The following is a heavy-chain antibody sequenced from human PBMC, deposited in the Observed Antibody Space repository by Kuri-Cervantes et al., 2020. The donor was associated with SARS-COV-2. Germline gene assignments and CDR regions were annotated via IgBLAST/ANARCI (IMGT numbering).Heavy chain of an antibody. CDR1: GFAFSSHS. CDR3: GPFSRYAYDFDK. Sequence: GGSLRLSCAASGFAFSSHSMTWLRQAPGRELEWVSAISGNSVWIYYADSVKGRFTISRDNSKNIVYLQMNSLGADDTAVYYCGPFSRYAYDFDKWGQGIPVTVSS. J-gene: IGHJ4*02. V-gene: IGHV3-23*01. D-gene: IGHD3-9*01. CDR2: ISGNSVWI.